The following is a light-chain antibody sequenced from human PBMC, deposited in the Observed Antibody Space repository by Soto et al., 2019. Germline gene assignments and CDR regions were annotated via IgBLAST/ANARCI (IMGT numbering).Light chain of an antibody. V-gene: IGKV1-5*01. CDR2: DAS. J-gene: IGKJ5*01. Sequence: DIQMTQSPSTLSASIGDRVTITCRASQSITTFLAWYQQKPGKAPQILIYDASKLEPGVPSRLSGGGSGTEFTLTISNLQPDDFATYYCQQYNSYPLTFGQGTRLEI. CDR3: QQYNSYPLT. CDR1: QSITTF.